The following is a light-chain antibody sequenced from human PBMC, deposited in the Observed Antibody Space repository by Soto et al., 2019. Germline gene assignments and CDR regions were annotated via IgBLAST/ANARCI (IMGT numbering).Light chain of an antibody. CDR2: AAS. CDR3: QQSYSTPFP. V-gene: IGKV1-39*01. J-gene: IGKJ3*01. Sequence: DIQMTPSPSSLSASVGDRVTITCRASQSISSYLNWYQQKPGKAPKLLIYAASSLQSGVPSRFSDSGSGTDFTLPISSLQPEDFATYYCQQSYSTPFPFGPGTQVDIK. CDR1: QSISSY.